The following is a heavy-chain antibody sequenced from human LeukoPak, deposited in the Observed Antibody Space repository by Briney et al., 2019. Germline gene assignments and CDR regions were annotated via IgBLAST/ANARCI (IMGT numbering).Heavy chain of an antibody. Sequence: GGSLRLSCAASGFTFSSYGMHWVRQAPGKGLEWVAVIWYDGSNKYYADSVKGRFTICRDNSKNTLYMQMNSLRAEDTAVYYCARVNGDFWSGYGLDYWGQGTLVTVSP. CDR1: GFTFSSYG. CDR2: IWYDGSNK. CDR3: ARVNGDFWSGYGLDY. D-gene: IGHD3-3*01. J-gene: IGHJ4*02. V-gene: IGHV3-33*01.